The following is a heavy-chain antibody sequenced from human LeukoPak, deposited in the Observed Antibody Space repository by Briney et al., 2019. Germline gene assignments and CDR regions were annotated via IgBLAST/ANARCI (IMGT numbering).Heavy chain of an antibody. CDR3: ARDSDILTGYSYY. CDR1: GFTFSSYS. V-gene: IGHV3-21*01. J-gene: IGHJ4*02. CDR2: INSSSSYI. Sequence: PGGSLRLSCAVSGFTFSSYSMNWVSHAPGKGLELVSSINSSSSYIYYADSVKGRLTIYRDNAKNSLYLQMNSLRAEDTAVYYCARDSDILTGYSYYWGQGTLVTVSS. D-gene: IGHD3-9*01.